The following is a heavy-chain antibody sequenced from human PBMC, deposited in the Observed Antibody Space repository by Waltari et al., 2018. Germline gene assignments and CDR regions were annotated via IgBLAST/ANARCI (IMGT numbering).Heavy chain of an antibody. CDR3: ARDLGIPYDSSGYPDY. Sequence: QVQLVESGGGVVQPGRSLRLSCAASGFTFSSYGMPWVRQAPGKGLEWVAVIWYDGSNKYYADSVKGRFTISRDNSKNTLYLQMNSLRAEDTAVYYCARDLGIPYDSSGYPDYWGQGTLVTVSS. D-gene: IGHD3-22*01. CDR2: IWYDGSNK. V-gene: IGHV3-33*01. J-gene: IGHJ4*02. CDR1: GFTFSSYG.